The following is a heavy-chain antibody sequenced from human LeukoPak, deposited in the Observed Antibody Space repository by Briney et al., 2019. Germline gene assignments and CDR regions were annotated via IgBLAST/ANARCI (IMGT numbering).Heavy chain of an antibody. CDR1: GGSVSSYY. D-gene: IGHD6-6*01. J-gene: IGHJ4*02. V-gene: IGHV4-59*02. CDR2: IYYSGST. CDR3: ARDSEYSSSSDY. Sequence: PSETLSLTCTVSGGSVSSYYWSWIRQPPGKGLEWIGYIYYSGSTNYDPSLKSRVTISVDTSKNQFSLKLSSVTAADTAVYYCARDSEYSSSSDYWGQGTLVTVSS.